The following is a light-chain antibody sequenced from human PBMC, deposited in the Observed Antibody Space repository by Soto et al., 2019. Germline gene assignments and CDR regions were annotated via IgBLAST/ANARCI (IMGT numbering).Light chain of an antibody. Sequence: QSALTQPASVSGSTGQSITISCTGTSSDVGGYNYVSWYQQHPGKAPRLIIYEVSNRPSGVSNRFSGSESGNTASLTISGLQAEDEADYYCSSYTSSSTPYVFGTGTKGTVL. V-gene: IGLV2-14*01. J-gene: IGLJ1*01. CDR1: SSDVGGYNY. CDR2: EVS. CDR3: SSYTSSSTPYV.